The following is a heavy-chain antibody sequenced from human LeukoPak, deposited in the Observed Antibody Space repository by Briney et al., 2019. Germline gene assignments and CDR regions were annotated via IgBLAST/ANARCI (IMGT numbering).Heavy chain of an antibody. Sequence: GGSLRLSCAASGSTVSTNYMSWVRQAPGKGLEWVSVISSGGTPYYADSVKGRFTISRDNSENTLYLQMHSLRAEDTAVYYCARGGAGYAFDYWGQGTLVTVSS. CDR2: ISSGGTP. CDR3: ARGGAGYAFDY. D-gene: IGHD5-12*01. V-gene: IGHV3-66*02. CDR1: GSTVSTNY. J-gene: IGHJ4*02.